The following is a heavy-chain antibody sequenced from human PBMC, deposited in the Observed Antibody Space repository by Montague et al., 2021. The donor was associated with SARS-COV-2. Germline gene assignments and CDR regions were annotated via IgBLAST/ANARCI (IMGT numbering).Heavy chain of an antibody. D-gene: IGHD6-25*01. V-gene: IGHV3-11*06. Sequence: SLRLSCAASGFTFSDYYMFWIRQSPGKGLGYISYISGSTYTNYADSVRGRFTISRDNTKDSLFLQMNSLRAEDTAVYYCARGGSGYDSHLEYWGQGALVTVSS. CDR3: ARGGSGYDSHLEY. J-gene: IGHJ4*02. CDR2: ISGSTYT. CDR1: GFTFSDYY.